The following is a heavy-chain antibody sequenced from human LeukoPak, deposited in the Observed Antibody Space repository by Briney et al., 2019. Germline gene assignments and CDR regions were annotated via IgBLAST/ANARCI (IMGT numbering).Heavy chain of an antibody. D-gene: IGHD6-13*01. CDR2: ISWNSGSI. Sequence: GGSLRLSCAASGYTFDDYAMHGVRRAPGEGLVWVSGISWNSGSIGYADSVKGRFTISRDNAKNSLYLQMNSLRAEDTALYYCAKDTYSSSRSPFFDYWGQGTLVTVSS. CDR1: GYTFDDYA. J-gene: IGHJ4*02. CDR3: AKDTYSSSRSPFFDY. V-gene: IGHV3-9*01.